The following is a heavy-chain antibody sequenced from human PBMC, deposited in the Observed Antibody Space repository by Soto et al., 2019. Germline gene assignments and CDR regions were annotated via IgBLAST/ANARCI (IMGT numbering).Heavy chain of an antibody. J-gene: IGHJ6*02. D-gene: IGHD4-17*01. CDR3: ARAHYGDYGYGMDV. CDR2: IYYSGSP. CDR1: GGSISSYY. Sequence: PSETLSLTCTFSGGSISSYYWGWIRQPPGKGLEWIGYIYYSGSPYYNPSLKSRVTISVDRSKNQFSLKLSSVTAADTAVYYCARAHYGDYGYGMDVWGQGTTVTVSS. V-gene: IGHV4-59*12.